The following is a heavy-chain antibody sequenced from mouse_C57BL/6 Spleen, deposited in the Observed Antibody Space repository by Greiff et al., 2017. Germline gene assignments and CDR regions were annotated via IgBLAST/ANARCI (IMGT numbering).Heavy chain of an antibody. CDR2: IWGVGST. Sequence: QVQLKESGPGLVAPSQSLSITFSVSGFSLTSYGVDWVRQSPGKGLEWLGVIWGVGSTNYNSALKSRMSISKDNSKSQVFLKMNSRQTDDTAMYYCARGDDYPFDYWGQGTLVTVSA. CDR3: ARGDDYPFDY. D-gene: IGHD2-4*01. V-gene: IGHV2-6*01. CDR1: GFSLTSYG. J-gene: IGHJ3*01.